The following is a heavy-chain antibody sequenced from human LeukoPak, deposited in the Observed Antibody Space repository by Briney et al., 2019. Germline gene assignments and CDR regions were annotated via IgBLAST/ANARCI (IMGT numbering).Heavy chain of an antibody. J-gene: IGHJ5*02. Sequence: GASVKVSCKASGYTFTGYYMHWVRQAPGQGLEWMGGINPNSGGTNYAQKFQGRVTMTRDTSISTAYMELSRLRSDDTAVYYCARSRMVRGVMSWFDPWGQGTLVTVSS. CDR2: INPNSGGT. V-gene: IGHV1-2*02. D-gene: IGHD3-10*01. CDR1: GYTFTGYY. CDR3: ARSRMVRGVMSWFDP.